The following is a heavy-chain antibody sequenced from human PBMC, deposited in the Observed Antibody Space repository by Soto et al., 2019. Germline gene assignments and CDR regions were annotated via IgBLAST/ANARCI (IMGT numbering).Heavy chain of an antibody. V-gene: IGHV3-23*01. CDR1: GFTFSSYA. D-gene: IGHD2-15*01. CDR3: AKDRRDGDFMHILVVDF. J-gene: IGHJ4*02. CDR2: ISGSGGST. Sequence: PGGSLRLSCAASGFTFSSYAMSWVRQAPGKGLEWVSAISGSGGSTYYADSVKGRFTISRDTSKNTLFLQMNNLRVEDTAVYYCAKDRRDGDFMHILVVDFWGQGALVTVSS.